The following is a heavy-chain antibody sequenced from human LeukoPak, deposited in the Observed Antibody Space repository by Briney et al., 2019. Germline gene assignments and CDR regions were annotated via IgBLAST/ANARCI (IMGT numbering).Heavy chain of an antibody. CDR1: GGTFSSYA. J-gene: IGHJ4*02. CDR2: IIPIFGTA. CDR3: ASAAAFQYYFDY. V-gene: IGHV1-69*13. D-gene: IGHD6-13*01. Sequence: ASVNVSCKASGGTFSSYAISWVRQAPGQGLEWMGGIIPIFGTANYAQKFQGRVTITADESTSTAYMELSSLRSEDTAVYYCASAAAFQYYFDYWGQGTLVTVSS.